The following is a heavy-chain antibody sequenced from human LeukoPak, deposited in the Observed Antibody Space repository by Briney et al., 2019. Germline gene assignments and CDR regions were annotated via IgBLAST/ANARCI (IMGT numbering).Heavy chain of an antibody. J-gene: IGHJ4*02. Sequence: ASVEVSXKASGYTFTSYDINWVRQATGQGLEWMGWMNPNSGNTGYAQKFQGRVTITRNTSISTAYMELSSLRSEDTAVYYCARVMESYGSPSSLDYWGQGTLVTVSS. D-gene: IGHD2-2*01. CDR2: MNPNSGNT. CDR1: GYTFTSYD. CDR3: ARVMESYGSPSSLDY. V-gene: IGHV1-8*03.